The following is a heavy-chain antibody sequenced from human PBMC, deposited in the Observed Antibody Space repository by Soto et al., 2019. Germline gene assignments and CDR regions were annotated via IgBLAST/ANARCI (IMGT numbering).Heavy chain of an antibody. CDR1: GFTFSSYA. CDR2: ISYDGSNK. D-gene: IGHD1-26*01. Sequence: QVQLVESGGGVVQPGRSLRLSCAASGFTFSSYAMHWVRQAPGKGLEWVAVISYDGSNKYYADSVKGRFTISRDNSKNTLYLQMNSLRAEDTAVYYCARGREGWVGAPPSYWGQGTLVTVSS. CDR3: ARGREGWVGAPPSY. V-gene: IGHV3-30-3*01. J-gene: IGHJ4*02.